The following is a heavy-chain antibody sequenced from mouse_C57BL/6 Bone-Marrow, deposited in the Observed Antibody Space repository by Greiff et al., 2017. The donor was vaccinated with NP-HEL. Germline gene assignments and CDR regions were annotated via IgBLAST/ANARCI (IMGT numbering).Heavy chain of an antibody. CDR3: ARNVVTFDV. J-gene: IGHJ1*03. CDR1: GYTFTSSW. D-gene: IGHD2-5*01. CDR2: IYPGSGST. Sequence: QVQLQQPGAELVKPGASVKMSCQASGYTFTSSWITWVKQRPGQGLEWIGDIYPGSGSTNSNEKFKSKATLTVDTSSSTAYMQLSSLTSEDAAVYYCARNVVTFDVWGTGTTVTVSS. V-gene: IGHV1-55*01.